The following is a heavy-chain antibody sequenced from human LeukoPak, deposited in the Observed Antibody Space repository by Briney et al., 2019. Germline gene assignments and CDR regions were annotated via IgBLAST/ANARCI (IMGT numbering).Heavy chain of an antibody. CDR1: GGSFSGYY. CDR2: INHSGST. J-gene: IGHJ6*02. CDR3: ASWQRGDSSSGYYGMDV. Sequence: SETLSLTCAVYGGSFSGYYWSWIRQPPGKGLEWIGEINHSGSTNYNPSLKSRVTISVDTSKNQFSLKLSSVTAADTAVYYCASWQRGDSSSGYYGMDVWGQGTTVTVSS. V-gene: IGHV4-34*01. D-gene: IGHD5-18*01.